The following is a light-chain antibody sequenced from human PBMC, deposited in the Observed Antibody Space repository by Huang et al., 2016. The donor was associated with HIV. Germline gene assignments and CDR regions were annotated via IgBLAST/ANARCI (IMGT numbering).Light chain of an antibody. Sequence: DIQMTQSPSSLSAFVGDTVTITCRASQVIGNSLAWDQQKPGRPPKLLIYVASTMQSGVPARFSCSGSGTDFTITISNLQTEDVATYYCQKYDSAPRTFGQGTRV. CDR1: QVIGNS. J-gene: IGKJ1*01. CDR2: VAS. V-gene: IGKV1-27*01. CDR3: QKYDSAPRT.